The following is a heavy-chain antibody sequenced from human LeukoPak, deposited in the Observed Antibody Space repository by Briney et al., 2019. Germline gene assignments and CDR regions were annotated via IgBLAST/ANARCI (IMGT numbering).Heavy chain of an antibody. J-gene: IGHJ4*02. CDR2: IYYSGST. Sequence: SETLSLACTVSGGSIRTYYWSWIRQPPGKGLEWIGYIYYSGSTNYNPSLKSRVTISVDTSKNQFSLKLSSVTAADTAVYYCARRSYFYYFDYWGQGTLVTVSS. CDR3: ARRSYFYYFDY. CDR1: GGSIRTYY. V-gene: IGHV4-59*13. D-gene: IGHD3-10*01.